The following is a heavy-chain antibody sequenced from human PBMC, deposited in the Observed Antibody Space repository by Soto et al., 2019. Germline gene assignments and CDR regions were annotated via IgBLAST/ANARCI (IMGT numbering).Heavy chain of an antibody. CDR2: ISYDGSNK. CDR1: GFTFSSYA. CDR3: ARTVAGPFDY. D-gene: IGHD6-19*01. V-gene: IGHV3-30-3*01. J-gene: IGHJ4*02. Sequence: GGSLRLSCAASGFTFSSYAMHWVRQAPGKGLELVAVISYDGSNKYYADSVKGRFTISRDNSKNTLYLQMNSLRAEDTAVYYCARTVAGPFDYWGQGTLVTVSS.